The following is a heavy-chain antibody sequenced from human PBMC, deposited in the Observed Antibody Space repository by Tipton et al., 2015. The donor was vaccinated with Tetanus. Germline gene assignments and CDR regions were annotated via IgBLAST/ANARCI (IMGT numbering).Heavy chain of an antibody. CDR1: GGSISSGGYY. J-gene: IGHJ6*02. Sequence: TLSLTCTVSGGSISSGGYYWSWIRQHPGKGLEWIGYIYYSGSTYYNPSLKSRVTISVDTSKNQFSLKLSSVTAADTAVYYCARGGTGTQYYGMDVWGQGTTVTVSS. V-gene: IGHV4-31*03. D-gene: IGHD1-7*01. CDR2: IYYSGST. CDR3: ARGGTGTQYYGMDV.